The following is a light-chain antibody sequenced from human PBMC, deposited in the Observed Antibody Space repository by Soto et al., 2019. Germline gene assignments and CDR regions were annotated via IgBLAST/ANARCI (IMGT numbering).Light chain of an antibody. V-gene: IGKV1-27*01. CDR3: QKYNNAPWT. CDR1: QVINNY. Sequence: DIQMTQSPSSLSASVGDRVTITCRASQVINNYLAWYQQKPGKVPKLLIYAASTLQSGVPFRFSGSGSGTDFTLTISSLQPEDVATYYCQKYNNAPWTFGQGTKLEIK. J-gene: IGKJ1*01. CDR2: AAS.